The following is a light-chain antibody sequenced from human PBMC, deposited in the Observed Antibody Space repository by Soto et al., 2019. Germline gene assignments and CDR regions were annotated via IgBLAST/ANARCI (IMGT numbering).Light chain of an antibody. Sequence: EVVMTQSPAVLSVSPGETATLSCRASQSISSKLAWYQQKPGQAPRLLIYGAVTRATGIPARFSGSGSTTDFTLTTSSLHSLDCAVYYCQQYNNWLSWTFGQGTKVEIK. CDR2: GAV. V-gene: IGKV3-15*01. CDR1: QSISSK. J-gene: IGKJ1*01. CDR3: QQYNNWLSWT.